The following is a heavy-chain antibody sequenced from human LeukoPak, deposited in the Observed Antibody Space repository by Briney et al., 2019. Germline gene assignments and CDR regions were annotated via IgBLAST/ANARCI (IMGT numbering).Heavy chain of an antibody. J-gene: IGHJ6*03. CDR2: IYYSGST. Sequence: SETLSLTCTVSGGPISSSSYYWGWIRQPPGKGLEWIGSIYYSGSTYYNPSLKSRVTISVDTSKNQFSLKLSSVTAADTAVYYCARQLNDILTGYIEYYYYYYMDVWGKGTTVTISS. V-gene: IGHV4-39*07. D-gene: IGHD3-9*01. CDR3: ARQLNDILTGYIEYYYYYYMDV. CDR1: GGPISSSSYY.